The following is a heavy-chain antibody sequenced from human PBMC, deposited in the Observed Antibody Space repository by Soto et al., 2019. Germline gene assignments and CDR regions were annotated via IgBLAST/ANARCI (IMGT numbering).Heavy chain of an antibody. CDR2: LTPIFGAA. V-gene: IGHV1-69*01. Sequence: QVQLVQSGAEVRKPGSSVKVSCKISGGTFTNYVISWLRQAPGQGLEWMGGLTPIFGAANLAQKFQGRVTITPDESTRTVNIELSSLTSEDTAVYYCARGRASPNFDPWGQGTRVTVSS. J-gene: IGHJ5*02. CDR1: GGTFTNYV. CDR3: ARGRASPNFDP.